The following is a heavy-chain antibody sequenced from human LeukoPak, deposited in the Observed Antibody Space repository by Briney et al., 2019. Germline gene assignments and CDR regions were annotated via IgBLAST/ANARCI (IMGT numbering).Heavy chain of an antibody. CDR1: GGTFSSYA. V-gene: IGHV1-69*05. J-gene: IGHJ4*02. CDR2: IIPIFGTA. Sequence: GASVKVSCKASGGTFSSYAISWVRQAPGQGLGWMGGIIPIFGTANYAQKFQGRVTITTDESTSTAYMELSSLRSEDTAVYYCAREARGYYDSSGYYSLDYWGQGTLVTVSS. D-gene: IGHD3-22*01. CDR3: AREARGYYDSSGYYSLDY.